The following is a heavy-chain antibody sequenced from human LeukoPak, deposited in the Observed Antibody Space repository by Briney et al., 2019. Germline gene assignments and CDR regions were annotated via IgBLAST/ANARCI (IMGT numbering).Heavy chain of an antibody. Sequence: ASVKVSCKASGYTFTGYYVHWVRQAPGQGLEWMGWINPNSGGTNYAQKFQGRVTMTRDTSISTAYMELSRLRSDDTAVYYCARVFLGYCSSTSCYSFDYWGQGTLVTVSS. CDR2: INPNSGGT. CDR1: GYTFTGYY. J-gene: IGHJ4*02. CDR3: ARVFLGYCSSTSCYSFDY. V-gene: IGHV1-2*02. D-gene: IGHD2-2*01.